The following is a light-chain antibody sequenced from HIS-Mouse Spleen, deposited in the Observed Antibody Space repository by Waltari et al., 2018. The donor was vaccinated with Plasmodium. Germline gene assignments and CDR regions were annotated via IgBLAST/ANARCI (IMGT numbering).Light chain of an antibody. Sequence: AIPLTQSPSSLSASVGDRVTLTFRASQGISSALAWYQQKPGKAPKLLIYDAASLESGVPSRFSGSGAGTNFTLTISSRQPEDVATYYCQQFNSYPRTFGGGTKVEIK. CDR3: QQFNSYPRT. CDR1: QGISSA. CDR2: DAA. V-gene: IGKV1-13*02. J-gene: IGKJ4*01.